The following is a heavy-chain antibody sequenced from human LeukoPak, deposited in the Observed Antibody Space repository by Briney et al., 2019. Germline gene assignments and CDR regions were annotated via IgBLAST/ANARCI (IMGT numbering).Heavy chain of an antibody. CDR1: GGSISSGDYY. D-gene: IGHD1-26*01. J-gene: IGHJ4*02. CDR2: IYYSEST. CDR3: ARQVGATTELDY. Sequence: SETLSLTCTVSGGSISSGDYYWSWIRQPPGKGLEWIGYIYYSESTNYNPSLKSRVTISVDTSKNQFSLKLSSVTAADTAVYYCARQVGATTELDYWGQGTLVTVSS. V-gene: IGHV4-61*08.